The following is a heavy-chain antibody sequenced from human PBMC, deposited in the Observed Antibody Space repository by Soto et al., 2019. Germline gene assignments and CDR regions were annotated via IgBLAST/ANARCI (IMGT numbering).Heavy chain of an antibody. V-gene: IGHV3-30-3*01. CDR1: GLTFSNYA. CDR2: ISYDGTNR. Sequence: QVHLVESGGGVVQPGRSLRLSCAASGLTFSNYAMHWVRQAPGKGLEWVAFISYDGTNRCYPDSVKGRFTISRDNSKNTVYLQMNSQKTEDTAVYYCARESSSTVTTGGGGSAKDYWGQGTLVTVSS. J-gene: IGHJ4*02. CDR3: ARESSSTVTTGGGGSAKDY. D-gene: IGHD4-17*01.